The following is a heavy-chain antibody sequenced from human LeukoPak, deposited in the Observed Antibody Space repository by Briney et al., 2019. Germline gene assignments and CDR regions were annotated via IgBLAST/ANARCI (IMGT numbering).Heavy chain of an antibody. CDR3: ARDHNWGFDY. D-gene: IGHD7-27*01. CDR1: GFTFSSYA. Sequence: GGSLRLSCAASGFTFSSYAMSWVRQAPGKGLEWISYIRSSSRGTIYYADSVKGRFTISRDNAKNSLYLQMNSLRVEDTAVYYCARDHNWGFDYWGQGTLVTVSS. V-gene: IGHV3-48*01. CDR2: IRSSSRGTI. J-gene: IGHJ4*02.